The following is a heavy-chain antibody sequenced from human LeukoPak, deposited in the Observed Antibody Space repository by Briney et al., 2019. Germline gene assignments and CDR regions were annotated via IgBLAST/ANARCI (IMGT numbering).Heavy chain of an antibody. CDR2: IGTGGDT. D-gene: IGHD3-10*01. CDR1: GFTFSNHD. J-gene: IGHJ3*02. CDR3: ARGGNYFASGTYPFPLDI. V-gene: IGHV3-13*01. Sequence: GGSLRLSCAASGFTFSNHDMHWVCQGTGEGLEWVSAIGTGGDTYYEGSVKGRFTISRENAKNSLYLQMNSLRVGDTAVYYCARGGNYFASGTYPFPLDISGQGTMVTVSS.